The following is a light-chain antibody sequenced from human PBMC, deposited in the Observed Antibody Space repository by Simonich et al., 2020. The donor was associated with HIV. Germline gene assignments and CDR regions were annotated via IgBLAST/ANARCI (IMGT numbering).Light chain of an antibody. CDR2: DAS. CDR1: QRVSDSF. V-gene: IGKV3D-20*01. CDR3: QQYGSSPET. Sequence: EIVLTQSPGTLSLSPGERATLSCRASQRVSDSFLACYQQKPGLAPRLLIYDASSRATGTPDRFSGSGSGTDFTLTISRLEPEDFAVYYCQQYGSSPETFGQGTKVEIK. J-gene: IGKJ1*01.